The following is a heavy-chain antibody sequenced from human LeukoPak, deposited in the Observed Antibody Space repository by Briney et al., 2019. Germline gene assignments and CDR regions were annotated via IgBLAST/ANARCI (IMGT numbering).Heavy chain of an antibody. V-gene: IGHV1-18*01. J-gene: IGHJ4*02. CDR1: GYTFTSFA. CDR2: ISADNGNT. Sequence: ASVKDSCKASGYTFTSFAISWVRQAPGQGLEWMGWISADNGNTNYAQKLQGRVTMTTDTSTNTAYMELRSLRSDDTAVYYCARGSQWELLLADYWGQGTLVTVSS. CDR3: ARGSQWELLLADY. D-gene: IGHD1-26*01.